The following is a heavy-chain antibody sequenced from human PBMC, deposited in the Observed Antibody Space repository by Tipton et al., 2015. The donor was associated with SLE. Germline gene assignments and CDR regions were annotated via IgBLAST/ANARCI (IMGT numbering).Heavy chain of an antibody. CDR3: AGDARFADAFDI. CDR2: IHRRGNYYSGTT. CDR1: GGSVSSAGYY. D-gene: IGHD3-3*01. V-gene: IGHV4-61*08. J-gene: IGHJ3*02. Sequence: LRLSCSVFGGSVSSAGYYWTWIRQSPGKGLEWIGYIHRRGNYYSGTTDYNPSLESRISISVDTSKNQFSLKLSSVTTADTAVYYCAGDARFADAFDIWGQGTMVTVSS.